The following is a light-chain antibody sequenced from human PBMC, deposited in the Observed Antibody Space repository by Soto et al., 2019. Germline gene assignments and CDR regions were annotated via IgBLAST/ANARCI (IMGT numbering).Light chain of an antibody. CDR3: CSLAGGLLF. CDR2: EVI. Sequence: QSVLTQPRSVSGSPGQSVTISCTGTSSDVGGYNYVSWYQQVPGKAPKLVIFEVIKRPSGVPERFSGSKSGNTASLTISGFQTDDGADYYCCSLAGGLLFFGGGTKLTVL. J-gene: IGLJ2*01. V-gene: IGLV2-11*01. CDR1: SSDVGGYNY.